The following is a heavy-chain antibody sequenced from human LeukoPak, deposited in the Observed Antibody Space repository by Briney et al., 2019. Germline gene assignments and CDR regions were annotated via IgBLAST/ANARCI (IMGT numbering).Heavy chain of an antibody. CDR1: GGSISSYY. V-gene: IGHV4-59*01. Sequence: SETLSLTCTVSGGSISSYYWSWIRQPPGKGLGWIGYIYYSGSTNYNPSLKSRVTISVDTSKNQFSLKLSSVTAADTAVYYCARVGIAEDYWGQGTLVTVSS. CDR3: ARVGIAEDY. J-gene: IGHJ4*02. CDR2: IYYSGST. D-gene: IGHD6-13*01.